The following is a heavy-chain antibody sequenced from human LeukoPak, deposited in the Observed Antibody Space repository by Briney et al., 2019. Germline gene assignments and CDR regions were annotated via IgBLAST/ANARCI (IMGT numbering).Heavy chain of an antibody. CDR3: ARAPRDSSSSNYMRRFDY. J-gene: IGHJ4*02. D-gene: IGHD3-22*01. V-gene: IGHV4-38-2*01. CDR1: GYSISSDNY. CDR2: IYHSGST. Sequence: SETLSLTCAVSGYSISSDNYWVWIRQPPGQGLEWTGGIYHSGSTYYNPSLKSRVTMSVDTSKNQFSLKLSSVTAADTAVYYYARAPRDSSSSNYMRRFDYCGQGTLVTVSS.